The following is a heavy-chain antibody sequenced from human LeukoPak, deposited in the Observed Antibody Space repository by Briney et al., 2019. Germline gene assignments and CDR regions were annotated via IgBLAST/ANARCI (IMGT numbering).Heavy chain of an antibody. CDR2: INPSSGTT. V-gene: IGHV1-46*01. J-gene: IGHJ4*02. CDR1: AYTFTIHY. Sequence: ASVKVSRRSSAYTFTIHYMHWGRQAPGQGLEWMGVINPSSGTTTYPQKFQGRVRMNSDTYTSTVYMELSSKKSEDTAVYYCAVPGASGLVGNFWRGHLDFWGQGTLVTVSS. CDR3: AVPGASGLVGNFWRGHLDF. D-gene: IGHD3-3*01.